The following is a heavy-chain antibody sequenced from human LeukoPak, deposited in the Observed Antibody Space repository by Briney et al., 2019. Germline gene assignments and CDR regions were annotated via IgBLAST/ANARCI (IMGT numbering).Heavy chain of an antibody. D-gene: IGHD3-16*01. Sequence: ASVKVSCKASGYTFTSYYMHWERQAPGQGLEWMGLINPSGGSTSYAQKFQGRVTMTRATSPSTVYMALSSLRSEDTAVYSCARVKLGAGYYYYGMDVWGQGTTVTVSS. CDR2: INPSGGST. J-gene: IGHJ6*02. V-gene: IGHV1-46*01. CDR1: GYTFTSYY. CDR3: ARVKLGAGYYYYGMDV.